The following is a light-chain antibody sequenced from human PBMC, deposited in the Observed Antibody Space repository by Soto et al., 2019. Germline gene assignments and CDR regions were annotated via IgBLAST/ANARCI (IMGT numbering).Light chain of an antibody. CDR3: QQYGSSQWT. Sequence: DVQMTQSPSSLSASVVDGVTITCLASQSISSWLAWYQQKPGKAPKLLIYDASSLESGVPSRFSGSGSGTDFTLTISRLEPEDSAVYYCQQYGSSQWTFGQGTKVDIK. CDR2: DAS. V-gene: IGKV1-5*01. CDR1: QSISSW. J-gene: IGKJ1*01.